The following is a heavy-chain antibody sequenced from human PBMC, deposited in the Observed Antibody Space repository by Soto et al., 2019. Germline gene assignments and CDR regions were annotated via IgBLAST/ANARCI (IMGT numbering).Heavy chain of an antibody. J-gene: IGHJ5*01. V-gene: IGHV3-30*18. D-gene: IGHD6-19*01. CDR3: AKDPYSSTLNYFVS. CDR2: ISYDGSDK. Sequence: QVQLVESGGGVVQPGRSLRLSCAASGFSFSNYGIHWVRQAPGKGLDWVALISYDGSDKYDADSVKGRFTISRDNSKNTLYLQMNSLRPEDTAIYYCAKDPYSSTLNYFVSWGQGTPVTVSS. CDR1: GFSFSNYG.